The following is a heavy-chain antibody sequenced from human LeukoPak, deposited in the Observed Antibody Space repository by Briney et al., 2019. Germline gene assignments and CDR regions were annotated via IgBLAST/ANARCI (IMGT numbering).Heavy chain of an antibody. Sequence: PSETLSLTCKVSGGSISSYYWSWIRQPPGKGLECIGYIYHNGGTNYNPSLQSRLTISVDTSKNQFSLKLSSVTAADTAVYYCARHLRAVAGGRYFDYWGQGTQVTVSS. J-gene: IGHJ4*02. CDR1: GGSISSYY. V-gene: IGHV4-59*08. D-gene: IGHD6-19*01. CDR3: ARHLRAVAGGRYFDY. CDR2: IYHNGGT.